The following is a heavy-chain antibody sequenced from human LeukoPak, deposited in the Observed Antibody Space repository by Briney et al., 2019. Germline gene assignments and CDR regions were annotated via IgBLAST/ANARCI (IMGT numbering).Heavy chain of an antibody. CDR3: ARDLDDFPYYYYYYMDV. CDR2: ISAYNGNT. J-gene: IGHJ6*03. D-gene: IGHD2-21*02. CDR1: GYTFTSYG. Sequence: ASVKVSCKASGYTFTSYGISWVRQAPGQGLEWMGWISAYNGNTNYAQKLQGRVTMTTDTSTSTAYMELRSLRSDDTAVYYCARDLDDFPYYYYYYMDVWGKGTTVTVSS. V-gene: IGHV1-18*01.